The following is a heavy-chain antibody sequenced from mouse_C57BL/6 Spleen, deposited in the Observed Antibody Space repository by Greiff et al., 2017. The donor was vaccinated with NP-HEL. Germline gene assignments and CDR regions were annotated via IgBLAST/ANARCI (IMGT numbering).Heavy chain of an antibody. Sequence: LVESGAELVRPESSVKLSCKDSYFAFMASAMHWVKQRPGHGLEWIGSFTMYSDATEYSENFKGKATLTANTSSSTAYMELSSLTSEDSAVYYCARGGYDEGYAMDYWGQGTSVTVSS. CDR2: FTMYSDAT. V-gene: IGHV1-49*01. J-gene: IGHJ4*01. CDR1: YFAFMASA. D-gene: IGHD2-2*01. CDR3: ARGGYDEGYAMDY.